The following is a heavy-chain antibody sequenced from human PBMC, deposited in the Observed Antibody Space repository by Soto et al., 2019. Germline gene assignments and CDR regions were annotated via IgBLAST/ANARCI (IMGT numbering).Heavy chain of an antibody. CDR2: IYYSGST. J-gene: IGHJ6*02. V-gene: IGHV4-30-4*01. Sequence: SETLSLTCTGSCGSISSGDYYWSWIRQPPGKGLEWIGYIYYSGSTYYNPSLKSRVTISVDTSKNQFSLKLSSVTAADTAVYYCARDNITIFGVDYYYYGMDVWGQVTTVTVSS. CDR3: ARDNITIFGVDYYYYGMDV. CDR1: CGSISSGDYY. D-gene: IGHD3-3*01.